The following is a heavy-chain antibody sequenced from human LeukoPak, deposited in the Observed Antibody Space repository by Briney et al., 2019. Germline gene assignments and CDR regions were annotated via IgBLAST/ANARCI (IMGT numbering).Heavy chain of an antibody. D-gene: IGHD3-16*01. CDR1: GFTFSSYA. CDR2: ISYDGSNK. CDR3: ARGGDEGYFDY. J-gene: IGHJ4*02. Sequence: PGGSLRLSCAASGFTFSSYAMHWVRQAPGKGLEWVAVISYDGSNKYYADSVKGRFTISRDNAKNSLYLQMNSLRAEDTAVYYCARGGDEGYFDYWGQGTLVTVSS. V-gene: IGHV3-30-3*01.